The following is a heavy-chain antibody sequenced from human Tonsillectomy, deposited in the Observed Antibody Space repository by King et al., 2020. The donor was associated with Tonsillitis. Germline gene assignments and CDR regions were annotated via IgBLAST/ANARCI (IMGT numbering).Heavy chain of an antibody. CDR2: IYSGGKT. D-gene: IGHD3-9*01. CDR3: ARERRYIDWSDPHDAFDI. J-gene: IGHJ3*02. CDR1: GFTVSKNY. V-gene: IGHV3-53*01. Sequence: VQLVESGGGLIQPGGSLRLSGAASGFTVSKNYMNWVSQAPVKGLEGVSGIYSGGKTYYADSVKGRFTISSENSKNTLYLQMNSLIAEDTAVYYCARERRYIDWSDPHDAFDIWGQGTMVTVSS.